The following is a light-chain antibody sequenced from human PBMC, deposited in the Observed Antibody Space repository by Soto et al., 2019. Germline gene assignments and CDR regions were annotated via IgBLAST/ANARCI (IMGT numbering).Light chain of an antibody. Sequence: DVVMTQSPLSLPVTLGQPASISCRSSQSLVSSNGNTFLIWFQQRPGQSPRRLFYKVSNWYSAVPDRFTGSGSGTDFTLEISRVEAEDVGVYYCMQATHWPWTFGQGTKVEIK. CDR2: KVS. CDR3: MQATHWPWT. CDR1: QSLVSSNGNTF. V-gene: IGKV2D-30*01. J-gene: IGKJ1*01.